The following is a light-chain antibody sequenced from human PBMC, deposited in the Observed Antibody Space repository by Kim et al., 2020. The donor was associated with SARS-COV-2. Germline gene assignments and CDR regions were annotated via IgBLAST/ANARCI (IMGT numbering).Light chain of an antibody. CDR2: DAN. Sequence: QSALTQPRSVSGSPEQSVTISCTGISSDVGAYNSVSWYQQHPGKAPKLMIYDANKRPSGVPDRFSGSKSGNTASLTISGFQAEDEADYYCCSYAGGYTFALFGGGTKLAVL. V-gene: IGLV2-11*01. CDR1: SSDVGAYNS. CDR3: CSYAGGYTFAL. J-gene: IGLJ3*02.